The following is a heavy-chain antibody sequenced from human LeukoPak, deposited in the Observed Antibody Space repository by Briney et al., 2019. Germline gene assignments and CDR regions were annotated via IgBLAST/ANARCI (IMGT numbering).Heavy chain of an antibody. J-gene: IGHJ4*02. V-gene: IGHV3-23*01. Sequence: GGSLTLFCAASGFTFSSYAMSWVRQAPGKGLEWVSSVSGSGGYTYYAGSVKGRFTISRDNSKNTLYLQMNSLRAEDTAIYYCAKDRPNYYDSSGHYYRRDGDYWGQGTLVTVSS. CDR3: AKDRPNYYDSSGHYYRRDGDY. CDR2: VSGSGGYT. D-gene: IGHD3-22*01. CDR1: GFTFSSYA.